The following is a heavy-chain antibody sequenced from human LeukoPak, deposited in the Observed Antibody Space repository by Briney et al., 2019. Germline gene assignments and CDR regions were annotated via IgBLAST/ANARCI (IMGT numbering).Heavy chain of an antibody. CDR2: ISSSSSTI. CDR3: ARGTTSTQYAFDI. J-gene: IGHJ3*02. Sequence: GGSLRLSCAASGFTFSSYSMNWVRQAPGKGLEWVSYISSSSSTIYYADSVKGRFTISRDNAKNSLYLQMNSLRAEDTAVYYCARGTTSTQYAFDIWGQGTMVTVSS. V-gene: IGHV3-48*01. D-gene: IGHD4-17*01. CDR1: GFTFSSYS.